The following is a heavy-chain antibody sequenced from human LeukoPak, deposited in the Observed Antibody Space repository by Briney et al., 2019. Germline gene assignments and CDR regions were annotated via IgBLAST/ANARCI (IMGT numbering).Heavy chain of an antibody. CDR1: GYTFTSYY. Sequence: APVKVSCKASGYTFTSYYIHWVRQAPGQGLEWKGIFNPGGGGTSYAQKFQGRVTMTMDTSTSTVYMDLSSLRSEDTAVYYCARGGDYYDSSGYHYAATHWGQGTLVTVSS. CDR3: ARGGDYYDSSGYHYAATH. CDR2: FNPGGGGT. V-gene: IGHV1-46*01. D-gene: IGHD3-22*01. J-gene: IGHJ4*02.